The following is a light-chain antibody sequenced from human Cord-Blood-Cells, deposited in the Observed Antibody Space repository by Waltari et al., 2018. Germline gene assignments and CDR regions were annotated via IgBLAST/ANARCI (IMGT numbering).Light chain of an antibody. CDR1: QSVSSY. Sequence: EIVWTQSPATLSLSPGERATLSCRASQSVSSYLAWYQQKPGQAPRLLIYDASNRATGIPARFSGSGSGTDFTLTISSLEPEDFAVYYCQQRSNWLTWTFGQGTKVEIK. V-gene: IGKV3-11*01. CDR2: DAS. J-gene: IGKJ1*01. CDR3: QQRSNWLTWT.